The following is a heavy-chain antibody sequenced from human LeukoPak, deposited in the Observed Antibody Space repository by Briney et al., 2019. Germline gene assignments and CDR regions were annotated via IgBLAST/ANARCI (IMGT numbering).Heavy chain of an antibody. CDR2: IKPDGGRQ. J-gene: IGHJ4*02. D-gene: IGHD2-15*01. V-gene: IGHV3-7*01. Sequence: GGSLRLSCAASGLTFRDYCMSWVRQAPGKGLEWVANIKPDGGRQNYVDSVKGRFTISRDNAKNSLYLQMHSLRVEDTAIYYCATTFPDCGDGSFTLGGQGTLVTVSS. CDR1: GLTFRDYC. CDR3: ATTFPDCGDGSFTL.